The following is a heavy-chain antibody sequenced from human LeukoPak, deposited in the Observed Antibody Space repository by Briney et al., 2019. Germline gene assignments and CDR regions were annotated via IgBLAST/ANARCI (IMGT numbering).Heavy chain of an antibody. CDR3: ARVRYDFWSGFRHLFDY. V-gene: IGHV3-11*01. J-gene: IGHJ4*02. D-gene: IGHD3-3*01. CDR1: GFTFSDYY. CDR2: ISSSGSTI. Sequence: PGGSLRLSCAASGFTFSDYYMSWIRQAPGKGLKWVSYISSSGSTIYYADSVKGRFTISRDNAKNSLYLQMNSLRAEDTAVYYCARVRYDFWSGFRHLFDYWGQGTLVTVSS.